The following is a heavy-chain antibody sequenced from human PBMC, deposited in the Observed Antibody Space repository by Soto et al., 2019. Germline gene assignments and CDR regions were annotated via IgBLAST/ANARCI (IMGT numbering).Heavy chain of an antibody. D-gene: IGHD3-3*01. CDR2: IWYDGSNK. V-gene: IGHV3-33*01. J-gene: IGHJ6*02. CDR3: ARGRKRGFGGVIMTASGDYYYYGMDV. CDR1: GFTFSSYG. Sequence: QVQLVESGGGVVQPGRSLRLSCAASGFTFSSYGMHWVRQAPGKGLEWVAVIWYDGSNKYYADSVKGRFTISRDNSKNTLYLQMSSLRAEDTAVYYCARGRKRGFGGVIMTASGDYYYYGMDVWGQGTTVTVSS.